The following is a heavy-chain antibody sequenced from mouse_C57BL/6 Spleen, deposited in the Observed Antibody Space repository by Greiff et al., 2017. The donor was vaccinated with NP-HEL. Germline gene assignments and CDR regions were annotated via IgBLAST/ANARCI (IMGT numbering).Heavy chain of an antibody. V-gene: IGHV1-54*01. J-gene: IGHJ4*01. D-gene: IGHD2-3*01. CDR1: GYAFTNYL. CDR2: INPGSGGT. Sequence: QVQLQQSGAELVRPGTSVKVSCKASGYAFTNYLIEWVKQRPGQGLEWIGVINPGSGGTNYNEKFKGKATLTADKSSSTAYMQLSSLTSEDSAVYVCARNDGYLRDYAMDYWGQGTSVTVSS. CDR3: ARNDGYLRDYAMDY.